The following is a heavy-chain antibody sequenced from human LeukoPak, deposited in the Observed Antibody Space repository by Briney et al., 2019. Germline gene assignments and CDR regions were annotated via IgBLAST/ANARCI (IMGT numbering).Heavy chain of an antibody. Sequence: SETLSPTCTVPGYSMRSGYDWGWIRQPPGKGLEWIGSTYHSGSTNYNPSLKSRVTISVDTSKNQFSLKLNSVTAADTAVYYCARVPHGETVFGVVLYWLDPWGQGTLVTVFS. J-gene: IGHJ5*02. CDR1: GYSMRSGYD. CDR2: TYHSGST. D-gene: IGHD3-3*01. CDR3: ARVPHGETVFGVVLYWLDP. V-gene: IGHV4-38-2*02.